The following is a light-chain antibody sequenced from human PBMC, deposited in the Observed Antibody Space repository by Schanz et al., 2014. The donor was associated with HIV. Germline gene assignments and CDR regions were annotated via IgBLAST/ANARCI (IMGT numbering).Light chain of an antibody. CDR3: LSYDRSLSGPYL. CDR1: SSDVGGYNY. Sequence: QSALTQPASVSGSPGQSITISCTGTSSDVGGYNYVSWYQQHPGKAPKLMIYDVSNRPSGVPDRFSGSKSGTAASLAISGLQAEDEADYYCLSYDRSLSGPYLFGTGTKLTVL. CDR2: DVS. V-gene: IGLV2-14*01. J-gene: IGLJ1*01.